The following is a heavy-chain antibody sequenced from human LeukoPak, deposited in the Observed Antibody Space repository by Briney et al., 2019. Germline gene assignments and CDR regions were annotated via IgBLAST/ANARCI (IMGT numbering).Heavy chain of an antibody. V-gene: IGHV1-8*01. J-gene: IGHJ4*02. CDR2: MNPNSGNT. CDR3: ARVGLRGVATISGNDY. D-gene: IGHD5-12*01. CDR1: GYTFTSYD. Sequence: ASVKVPCKASGYTFTSYDINWVRQATGQGLEWMGWMNPNSGNTGYAQKFQGRVTMTRNTSISTACMELSSLRSEDTAVYYCARVGLRGVATISGNDYWGQGTLVTVSS.